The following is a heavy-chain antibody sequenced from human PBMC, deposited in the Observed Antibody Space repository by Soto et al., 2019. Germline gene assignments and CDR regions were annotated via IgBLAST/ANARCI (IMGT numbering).Heavy chain of an antibody. Sequence: VQLVESGGGLVQPGGSLRLSCAASGFTFSSYEMNWVRQAPGKGLEWVSYISSSGNTKYYADSVKGRFTISRDNAKNSLYLQMNSLRAEDTAVYYCATYPWGSSIDYWGQGTLVTVSS. CDR1: GFTFSSYE. D-gene: IGHD3-16*01. CDR2: ISSSGNTK. CDR3: ATYPWGSSIDY. V-gene: IGHV3-48*03. J-gene: IGHJ4*02.